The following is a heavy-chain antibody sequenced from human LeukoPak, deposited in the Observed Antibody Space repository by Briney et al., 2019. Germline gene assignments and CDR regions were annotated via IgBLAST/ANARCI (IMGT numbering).Heavy chain of an antibody. Sequence: GSLRLSCAASGFTFSNYPMSWVRQAPGKGLEWVSVSTCSGDSTSYADSVKGRFTVSRDNSKNMLYLQMNSLRAEDTAVYYCAKGPSITMIVAYFQHWGQGTLVTVSS. V-gene: IGHV3-23*01. CDR3: AKGPSITMIVAYFQH. J-gene: IGHJ1*01. CDR1: GFTFSNYP. CDR2: STCSGDST. D-gene: IGHD3-22*01.